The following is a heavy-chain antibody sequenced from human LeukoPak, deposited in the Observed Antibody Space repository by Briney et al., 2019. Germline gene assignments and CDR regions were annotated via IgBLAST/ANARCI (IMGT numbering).Heavy chain of an antibody. D-gene: IGHD3-10*01. CDR2: INWNGGST. J-gene: IGHJ4*02. Sequence: GGSLRLSCAASGFTFDDYGMSWVRQAPGKGLEWVSGINWNGGSTGYADSVKGRFTISRDNAKNSLYLQMNSLRAEDTALYYYARVAYVGRYYYGSGSYFDYWGQGTLVTVSS. V-gene: IGHV3-20*04. CDR1: GFTFDDYG. CDR3: ARVAYVGRYYYGSGSYFDY.